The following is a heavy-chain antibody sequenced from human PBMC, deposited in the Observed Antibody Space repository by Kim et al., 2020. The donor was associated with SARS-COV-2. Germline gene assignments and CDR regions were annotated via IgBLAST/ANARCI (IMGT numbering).Heavy chain of an antibody. CDR2: IYYAGNT. CDR1: AYSISRTDYW. CDR3: ARYKGNDVSNHFDH. D-gene: IGHD1-1*01. Sequence: SETLSLTCIVSAYSISRTDYWWGWIRQPPGNGLEWIGTIYYAGNTYYNPSLRSRVTLSVDTSKNQFSVRLSSVTAADTAIYYCARYKGNDVSNHFDHWG. V-gene: IGHV4-39*01. J-gene: IGHJ4*01.